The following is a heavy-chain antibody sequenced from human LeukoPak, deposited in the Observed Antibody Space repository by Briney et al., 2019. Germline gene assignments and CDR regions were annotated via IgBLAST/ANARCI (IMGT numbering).Heavy chain of an antibody. CDR1: GFTFSSYA. D-gene: IGHD4-17*01. V-gene: IGHV4-34*01. J-gene: IGHJ4*02. CDR2: IHHSGST. Sequence: GSLRLSCAASGFTFSSYAMSWVRQAPGKGLDWIGEIHHSGSTTYNSSLKNRVTISLDKPKSQFSLILTSVTAADTAVYYCTRQSGTVTPIDYWGQGILVTVSS. CDR3: TRQSGTVTPIDY.